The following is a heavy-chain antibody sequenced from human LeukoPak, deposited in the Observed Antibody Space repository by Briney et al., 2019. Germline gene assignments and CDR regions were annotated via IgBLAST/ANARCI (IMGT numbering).Heavy chain of an antibody. V-gene: IGHV3-30*04. CDR3: ARDLYYYGSGSSVPDY. CDR1: GFTFSSYA. Sequence: GGSLRLSCAASGFTFSSYAMHWVRQAPGKGLEWVAVISYNGSNKYYADSVKGRFTISRDNSKNTLYLQMNSLRAEDTAVYYCARDLYYYGSGSSVPDYWGQGTLVTVSS. CDR2: ISYNGSNK. J-gene: IGHJ4*02. D-gene: IGHD3-10*01.